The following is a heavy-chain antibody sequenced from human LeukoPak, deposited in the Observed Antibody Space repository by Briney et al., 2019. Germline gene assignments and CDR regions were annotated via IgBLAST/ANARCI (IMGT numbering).Heavy chain of an antibody. J-gene: IGHJ5*02. V-gene: IGHV4-59*12. CDR1: GGSISSYY. CDR2: IYYSGST. D-gene: IGHD6-13*01. CDR3: ARAAGADEMYRWFDP. Sequence: KSSETLSLTCTVSGGSISSYYWSWIRQPPGKGLEWIGYIYYSGSTNYNPSLKSRVTISVDRSKNQFSLRLTSVTAADTAVYYCARAAGADEMYRWFDPWGQGILVIVSS.